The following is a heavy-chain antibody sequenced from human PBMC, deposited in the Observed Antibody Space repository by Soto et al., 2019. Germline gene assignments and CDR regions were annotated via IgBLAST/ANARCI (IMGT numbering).Heavy chain of an antibody. J-gene: IGHJ3*01. CDR2: INGDGSST. CDR1: GFTFSNFW. D-gene: IGHD2-2*01. Sequence: PGGSPRLSCAASGFTFSNFWMHWVRQAPGKGPVWVSRINGDGSSTSHADSVKGRFTISRDNAENTLFLQMSGLRAEDTAVYYCARAQLLPDDAFDAWGRGTVVTVSS. CDR3: ARAQLLPDDAFDA. V-gene: IGHV3-74*01.